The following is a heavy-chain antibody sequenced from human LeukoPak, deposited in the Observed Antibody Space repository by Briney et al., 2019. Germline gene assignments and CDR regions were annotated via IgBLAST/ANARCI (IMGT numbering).Heavy chain of an antibody. CDR3: ARGRMASGYYDY. CDR2: ISGSGGST. D-gene: IGHD3-22*01. CDR1: GFTFSSHG. V-gene: IGHV3-23*01. J-gene: IGHJ4*02. Sequence: GGTLRLSCAASGFTFSSHGMSWVRQAPGKGLEWVSAISGSGGSTYYADSVKGRFTMSRDNSKNTLYLQMNSLRAEDTAVYYCARGRMASGYYDYWGQGTLVTVSS.